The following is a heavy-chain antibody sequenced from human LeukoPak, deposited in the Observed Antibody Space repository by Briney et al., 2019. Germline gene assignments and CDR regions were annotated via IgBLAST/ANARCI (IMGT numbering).Heavy chain of an antibody. CDR2: ISGSAGST. V-gene: IGHV3-23*01. CDR1: GFTFSSYA. CDR3: AKFGAALPQKRLGTNTFDY. D-gene: IGHD6-6*01. J-gene: IGHJ4*02. Sequence: GGSLRLSCAASGFTFSSYAMSWVRQAPGEGLEWVSAISGSAGSTYYADSVKGRFTISRDNSKNTPYLQMNSLRAEDTAVYYCAKFGAALPQKRLGTNTFDYWGQGTLVTVSS.